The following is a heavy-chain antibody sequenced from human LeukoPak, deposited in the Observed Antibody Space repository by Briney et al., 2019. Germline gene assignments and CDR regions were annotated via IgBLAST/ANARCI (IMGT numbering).Heavy chain of an antibody. J-gene: IGHJ5*01. D-gene: IGHD1/OR15-1a*01. CDR1: GFTFSSYA. CDR3: ARDGTTSNWLAYNWFDS. Sequence: PGGSLRLSCAASGFTFSSYAMSWVRQAPGKGLELVSLINTDGSSTCYADSVKGRFTISRDNAKNTLYLQMSRLRAEDTAVYYCARDGTTSNWLAYNWFDSWGQGTMVTVSS. CDR2: INTDGSST. V-gene: IGHV3-74*01.